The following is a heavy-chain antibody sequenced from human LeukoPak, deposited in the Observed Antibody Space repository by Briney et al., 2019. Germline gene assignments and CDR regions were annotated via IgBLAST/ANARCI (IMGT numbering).Heavy chain of an antibody. D-gene: IGHD3-16*01. CDR1: GFTFSNAW. Sequence: PGGSLRLSCEAFGFTFSNAWMSWVRQAPGKGPECVGRIERKTDGGTTDYAAPVKGRFTISRDDSKNTLFLQMDSLKIEDTSMYYCATGGGTYDYWGQGTLVTVSS. CDR3: ATGGGTYDY. V-gene: IGHV3-15*04. J-gene: IGHJ4*02. CDR2: IERKTDGGTT.